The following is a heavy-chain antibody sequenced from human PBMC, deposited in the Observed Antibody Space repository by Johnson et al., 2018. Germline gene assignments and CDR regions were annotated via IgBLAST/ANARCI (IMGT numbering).Heavy chain of an antibody. CDR2: ISYDGSNK. CDR1: GFTFSSYG. V-gene: IGHV3-30*18. D-gene: IGHD3-10*01. CDR3: AKSGSYGVYYYYYGMDD. J-gene: IGHJ6*02. Sequence: VQLVESGGGVVQPGRSLRLSCAASGFTFSSYGMHWVRQAPGKGLEWVAVISYDGSNKYYADSVKGRFTISRDNSKNTLYLQMNSLRAEDTAVYYCAKSGSYGVYYYYYGMDDWGQGTTVTVSS.